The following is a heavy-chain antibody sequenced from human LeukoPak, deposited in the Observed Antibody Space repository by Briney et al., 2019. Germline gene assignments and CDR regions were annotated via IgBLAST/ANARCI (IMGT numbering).Heavy chain of an antibody. Sequence: APEKVSCKASGYTFTGYYMHWVRQAPGQGLEWMGWINPNSGGTNYAQKFQGRVTMTRDTSISTAYMELSRLRSDDTAVYYCARGVAMVRGVIKIGDYWGQGTLVTVSS. D-gene: IGHD3-10*01. J-gene: IGHJ4*02. CDR3: ARGVAMVRGVIKIGDY. CDR2: INPNSGGT. V-gene: IGHV1-2*02. CDR1: GYTFTGYY.